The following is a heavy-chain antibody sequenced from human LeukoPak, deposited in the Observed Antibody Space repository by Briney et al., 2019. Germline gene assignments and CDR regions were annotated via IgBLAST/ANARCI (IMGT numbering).Heavy chain of an antibody. CDR3: ASHVTVLGTRGFDF. D-gene: IGHD6-19*01. CDR2: VHHGGAS. CDR1: GDSITSHSW. V-gene: IGHV4-4*02. J-gene: IGHJ4*02. Sequence: PSETLSLTCAVSGDSITSHSWWSWVRQPPGKGLEWIGEVHHGGASNYVPSLESRVTISVDKSKNRFSLNLRSVTAADTATYYCASHVTVLGTRGFDFWGRGTLVTVS.